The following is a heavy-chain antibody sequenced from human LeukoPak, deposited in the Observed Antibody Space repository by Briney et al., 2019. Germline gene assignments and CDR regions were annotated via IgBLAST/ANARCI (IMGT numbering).Heavy chain of an antibody. CDR3: AKVKGATTRYYFDY. Sequence: GRSLRLSCAASGFTFDDYAMHWVRQAPGKGLEWVSGISWNSGSIGHADSVKGRFTISRDNAKNSLYLQMNSLRAEDTALYYCAKVKGATTRYYFDYWGQGTLVTVSS. CDR1: GFTFDDYA. D-gene: IGHD1-14*01. V-gene: IGHV3-9*01. J-gene: IGHJ4*02. CDR2: ISWNSGSI.